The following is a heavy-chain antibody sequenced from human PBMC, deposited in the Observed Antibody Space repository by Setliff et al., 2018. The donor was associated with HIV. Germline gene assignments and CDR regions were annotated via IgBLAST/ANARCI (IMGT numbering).Heavy chain of an antibody. CDR2: IRSKAYGGTT. Sequence: GGSLRLSCTASGFIFGDYVLSWVRQAPGKGLEWVGFIRSKAYGGTTEYAASVKGRFTISRDDSKSIAYLQMNSLETEDTAVYYCTRVGYSDYLYYYHYYMDVWGNGTTVTVSS. J-gene: IGHJ6*03. CDR3: TRVGYSDYLYYYHYYMDV. D-gene: IGHD4-17*01. CDR1: GFIFGDYV. V-gene: IGHV3-49*04.